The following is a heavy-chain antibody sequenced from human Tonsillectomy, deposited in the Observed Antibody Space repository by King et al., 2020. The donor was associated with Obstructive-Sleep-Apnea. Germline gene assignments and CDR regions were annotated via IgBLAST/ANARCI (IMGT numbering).Heavy chain of an antibody. D-gene: IGHD5-24*01. CDR3: ARVRDGYSPFDC. J-gene: IGHJ4*02. CDR1: GFTVISNY. V-gene: IGHV3-53*04. Sequence: VQPVESGGGLVQPGGSLRLSCAASGFTVISNYMSWVRQAPGKGLEWVSILYSGGNTYYADSVKGRLTISRDNSKNTVYLQMNSVRAEDTAVYYCARVRDGYSPFDCWGQGTLVTVSS. CDR2: LYSGGNT.